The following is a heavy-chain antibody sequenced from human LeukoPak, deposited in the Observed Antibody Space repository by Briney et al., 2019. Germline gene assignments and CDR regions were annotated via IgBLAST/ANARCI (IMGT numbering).Heavy chain of an antibody. CDR2: ISYDGSNK. J-gene: IGHJ4*02. CDR1: GFTFSSYA. V-gene: IGHV3-30*04. D-gene: IGHD1-26*01. Sequence: PGGSLRLSCAASGFTFSSYAMHWVRQAPGKGLEWVAVISYDGSNKYYADSVKGRFTISRDNSKNTLYLQMNSLRAEDTAVYYCARVTYSGSYYDYWGQGTLVTVSS. CDR3: ARVTYSGSYYDY.